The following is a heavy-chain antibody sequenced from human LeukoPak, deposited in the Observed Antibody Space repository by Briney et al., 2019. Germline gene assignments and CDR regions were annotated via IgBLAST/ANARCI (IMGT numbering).Heavy chain of an antibody. Sequence: ASVKVSCKASGYTFTIFYMHWARQAPGQGLEWMGVINPSGGGTSYAQKFQERVTINREQSTSTAYMELSSLRSEDTAVYYCATDDVTTRTKTTLVYWGQGTLVTVSS. CDR1: GYTFTIFY. V-gene: IGHV1-46*03. CDR2: INPSGGGT. D-gene: IGHD1-1*01. J-gene: IGHJ4*02. CDR3: ATDDVTTRTKTTLVY.